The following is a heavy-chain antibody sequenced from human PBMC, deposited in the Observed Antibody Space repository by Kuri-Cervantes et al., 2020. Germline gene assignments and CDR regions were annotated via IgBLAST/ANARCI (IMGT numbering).Heavy chain of an antibody. D-gene: IGHD6-19*01. CDR3: ARPHGSGWYSTKGYQVFHH. CDR2: INHSGST. V-gene: IGHV4-34*01. Sequence: ESLKISCAVYGGSFSGYYWSWIRQPPGKGLEWIGEINHSGSTNYNPSPKSRVTISVDTSKNQFSLKLTSVTAADTAVYYCARPHGSGWYSTKGYQVFHHWGQGTLVTVSS. CDR1: GGSFSGYY. J-gene: IGHJ1*01.